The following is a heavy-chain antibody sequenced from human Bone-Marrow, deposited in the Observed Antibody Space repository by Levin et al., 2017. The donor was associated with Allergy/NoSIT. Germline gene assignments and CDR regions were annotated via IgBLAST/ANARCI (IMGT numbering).Heavy chain of an antibody. CDR3: ARDRWLRLIEKTQNYYYYYMDV. V-gene: IGHV1-69*01. CDR1: GGTFSSYA. CDR2: IIPIFGTA. D-gene: IGHD5-12*01. J-gene: IGHJ6*03. Sequence: KRGESLKISCKASGGTFSSYAISWVRQAPGQGLEWMGGIIPIFGTANYAQKFQGRVTITADESTSTAYMELSSLRSEDTAVYYCARDRWLRLIEKTQNYYYYYMDVWGKGTTVTVSS.